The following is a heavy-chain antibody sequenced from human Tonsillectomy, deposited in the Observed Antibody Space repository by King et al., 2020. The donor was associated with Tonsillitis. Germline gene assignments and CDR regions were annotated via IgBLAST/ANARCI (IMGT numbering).Heavy chain of an antibody. Sequence: VQLQESGPGLVKPSETLSLTCTVSGGSIDSFYWSWIRQPPGKGLEWIGYFYYSGSTNYNPSLKSRVTISLDMSKNQFSLKLNSVTAADTAVFYCAREPDFGANSGAFDIWGQGTMVTVSS. V-gene: IGHV4-59*01. CDR3: AREPDFGANSGAFDI. CDR1: GGSIDSFY. D-gene: IGHD4-23*01. J-gene: IGHJ3*02. CDR2: FYYSGST.